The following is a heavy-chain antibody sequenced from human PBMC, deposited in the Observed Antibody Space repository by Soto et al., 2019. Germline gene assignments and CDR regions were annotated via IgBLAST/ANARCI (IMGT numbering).Heavy chain of an antibody. CDR3: AKDPYCSSTSCSSLDSDY. D-gene: IGHD2-2*01. V-gene: IGHV3-9*01. Sequence: GGSLRLSCAASGFTFDDYAMHWVRQAPGKGLEWVSGISWNSGSIGYADSVKGRFTISRDNAKNSLYLQMNSLRAEDTALYYCAKDPYCSSTSCSSLDSDYWGQGTLVTVSS. J-gene: IGHJ4*02. CDR1: GFTFDDYA. CDR2: ISWNSGSI.